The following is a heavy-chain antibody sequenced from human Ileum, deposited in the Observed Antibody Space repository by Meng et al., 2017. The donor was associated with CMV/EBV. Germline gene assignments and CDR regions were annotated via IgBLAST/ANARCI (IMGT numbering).Heavy chain of an antibody. CDR2: ISGGTT. CDR1: GFTFGAYA. V-gene: IGHV3-23*01. J-gene: IGHJ4*02. Sequence: GGSLRLSCTASGFTFGAYAMSWVRQAPGKGLEWVSSISGGTTYYADSVKGRFTNSRDNSKNTLFLQMNSLRAEDTPVYYCAKNSESYYKDWGQGTVVTVSS. CDR3: AKNSESYYKD. D-gene: IGHD3-10*01.